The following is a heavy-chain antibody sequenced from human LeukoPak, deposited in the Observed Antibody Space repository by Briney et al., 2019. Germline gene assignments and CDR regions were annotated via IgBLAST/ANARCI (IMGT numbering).Heavy chain of an antibody. Sequence: GGSLRLSCAASGFTFSDYYMSWIRQAPGKGLEWVSYISSGGSTIYYADSVKGRFTISRDNAKKSLYLQMNSLRAEDTAVYYCARIKGSWYKDDWGQGTLVAVSS. J-gene: IGHJ4*02. CDR2: ISSGGSTI. V-gene: IGHV3-11*01. CDR3: ARIKGSWYKDD. D-gene: IGHD6-13*01. CDR1: GFTFSDYY.